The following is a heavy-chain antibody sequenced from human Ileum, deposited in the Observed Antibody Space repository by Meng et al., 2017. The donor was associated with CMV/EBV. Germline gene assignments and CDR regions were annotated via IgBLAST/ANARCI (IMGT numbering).Heavy chain of an antibody. D-gene: IGHD1-26*01. V-gene: IGHV3-30*02. J-gene: IGHJ6*02. CDR1: GFTFSNYG. Sequence: GGSLRLSCAGSGFTFSNYGMHWVRQAPGKGLEWVAFIRFDGSYKYYADSVKGRFTISRDNSKNTLYLQMNSLRAEDTAVYYCAKGGSGSYPTYGMDVWGQGTTVTVSS. CDR3: AKGGSGSYPTYGMDV. CDR2: IRFDGSYK.